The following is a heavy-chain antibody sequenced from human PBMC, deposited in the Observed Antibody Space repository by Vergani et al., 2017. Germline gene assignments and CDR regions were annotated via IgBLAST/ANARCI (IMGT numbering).Heavy chain of an antibody. CDR1: GFTFSSYA. CDR3: ARGRIAVAGNTYYFDY. CDR2: ISSNGGST. J-gene: IGHJ4*02. Sequence: VQLVESGGGVVQPGGSLRLSCAASGFTFSSYAMHWVRQAPGKGLEYVSAISSNGGSTYYANSVKGRFTISRDNSKNTLYLQMGSLRAEDMAVYYCARGRIAVAGNTYYFDYWGQGTLVTVSS. V-gene: IGHV3-64*01. D-gene: IGHD6-19*01.